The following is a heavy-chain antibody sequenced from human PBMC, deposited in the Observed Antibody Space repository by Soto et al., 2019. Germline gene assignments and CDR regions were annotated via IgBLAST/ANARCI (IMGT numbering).Heavy chain of an antibody. CDR1: GYTFTSYG. CDR2: ISAYNGNT. J-gene: IGHJ4*02. Sequence: ASVKVSCKASGYTFTSYGISWVRQAPGQGLEWMGWISAYNGNTNYAQKLQGRVTMTTDTSTSTAYMELRSLRSDDTAVYYCARTTDFWSGYHYYDYWGQGTLVTVSS. V-gene: IGHV1-18*01. CDR3: ARTTDFWSGYHYYDY. D-gene: IGHD3-3*01.